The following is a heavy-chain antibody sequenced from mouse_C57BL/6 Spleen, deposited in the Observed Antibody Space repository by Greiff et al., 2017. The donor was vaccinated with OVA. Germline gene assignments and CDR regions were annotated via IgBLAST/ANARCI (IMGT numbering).Heavy chain of an antibody. CDR1: GFTFSDYY. CDR3: ARGLRSDYAMDY. D-gene: IGHD1-1*01. V-gene: IGHV5-16*01. J-gene: IGHJ4*01. Sequence: EVKLVESEGGLVQPGSSMKLSCTASGFTFSDYYMAWVRQVPEKGLEWVANINYDGSSTYYLDSLKSRFIISRDNAKNILYLQMSSLKSEDTATYYCARGLRSDYAMDYWGQGTSVTVSS. CDR2: INYDGSST.